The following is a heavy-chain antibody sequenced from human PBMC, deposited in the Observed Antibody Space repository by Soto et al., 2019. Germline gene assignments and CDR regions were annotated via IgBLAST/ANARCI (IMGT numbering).Heavy chain of an antibody. CDR2: IRAYNGNT. Sequence: QVQLVQSGAEVKKPGASVKVSCKAPGYTFTSYGISWVRQAPGQGLEWMGWIRAYNGNTNYAQKLQGRVTMTTHTSTSRAYMALKSLRSDDTAVYYSARTDFVVVPATIQLVLYCYVMDVCGQRTTVTVSS. CDR1: GYTFTSYG. D-gene: IGHD2-2*02. J-gene: IGHJ6*02. V-gene: IGHV1-18*04. CDR3: ARTDFVVVPATIQLVLYCYVMDV.